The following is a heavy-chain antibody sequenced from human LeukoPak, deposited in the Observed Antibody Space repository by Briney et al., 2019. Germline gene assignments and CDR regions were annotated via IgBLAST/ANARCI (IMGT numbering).Heavy chain of an antibody. J-gene: IGHJ4*02. CDR3: ARNRWYAFDY. D-gene: IGHD4-23*01. V-gene: IGHV3-48*01. CDR2: ISSSSNTI. CDR1: GFTFSSYT. Sequence: PGGSLRLSCAASGFTFSSYTMNWVRQAPGKGLEWISYISSSSNTISYADSVKGRFTFSRDNAKNSLYLQMNSLRAEDTAVYYCARNRWYAFDYWGQGTLATVSS.